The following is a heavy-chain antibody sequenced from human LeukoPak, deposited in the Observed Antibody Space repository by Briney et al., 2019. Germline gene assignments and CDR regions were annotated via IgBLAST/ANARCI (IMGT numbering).Heavy chain of an antibody. CDR1: GFSFSSYD. J-gene: IGHJ4*02. D-gene: IGHD1-14*01. CDR2: IWFDGSDK. Sequence: GGSLRLSCAASGFSFSSYDMHWVRQAPGTGLEWVAIIWFDGSDKYYGDSVKGRFTISRDNSKNTLYLQINSLRVEDTAVYYCARDLNREDFDYWGQGTLVAVSS. V-gene: IGHV3-33*01. CDR3: ARDLNREDFDY.